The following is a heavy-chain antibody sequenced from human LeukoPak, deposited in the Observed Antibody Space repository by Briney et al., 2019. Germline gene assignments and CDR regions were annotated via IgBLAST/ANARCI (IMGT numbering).Heavy chain of an antibody. V-gene: IGHV4-30-2*01. J-gene: IGHJ5*02. CDR1: GGSISSGGYY. CDR2: IYHSGST. Sequence: SETLSLTCTVSGGSISSGGYYWSWIRQPPGKGLEWIGYIYHSGSTYYNPSLKSRVTISVDRSKNQFSLKLSSVTAADTAVYYCATDYRRGSRSWFDPWGQGTLVTVSS. D-gene: IGHD3-10*01. CDR3: ATDYRRGSRSWFDP.